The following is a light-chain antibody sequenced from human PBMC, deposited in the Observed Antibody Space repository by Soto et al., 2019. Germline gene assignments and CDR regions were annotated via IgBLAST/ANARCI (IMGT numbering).Light chain of an antibody. CDR1: SASVSSSYY. J-gene: IGLJ3*02. CDR2: DTN. Sequence: QAVVTQEPSFSVSPGGTVTLTCGLNSASVSSSYYPSWYQQTPGQAPRTLIYDTNTRSSGVPDRFSGSILGNKAALTITGAQADDESDYYCVLYMGSGISVFGGGTKVTVL. V-gene: IGLV8-61*01. CDR3: VLYMGSGISV.